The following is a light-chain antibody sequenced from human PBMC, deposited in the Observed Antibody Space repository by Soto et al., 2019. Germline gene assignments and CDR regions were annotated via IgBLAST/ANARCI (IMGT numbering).Light chain of an antibody. J-gene: IGKJ1*01. Sequence: EIVLTQSPATLSLWAWGIATLCFMASQSVSNYLAWYQQKPGQAPRLLIYDASNRATGIPAKFSGSASGTDFTLTISSLEPEDFAVYYCQQRAYWPQTFGQGTKVDIK. V-gene: IGKV3-11*01. CDR1: QSVSNY. CDR2: DAS. CDR3: QQRAYWPQT.